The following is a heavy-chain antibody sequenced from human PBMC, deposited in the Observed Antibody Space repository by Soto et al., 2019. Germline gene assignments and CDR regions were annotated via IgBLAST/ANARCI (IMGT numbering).Heavy chain of an antibody. CDR2: IWYDGSTK. J-gene: IGHJ6*02. V-gene: IGHV3-33*01. CDR1: GFTFSSYG. Sequence: GGSLRLSCAASGFTFSSYGMHWVRQAPGKGLEWVAVIWYDGSTKYYADSVKGRFTISRDNSKNTLYLQMNSLRAEDTAVYYCAREKSESIYYYYYDMDVWGQGTTVTVSS. CDR3: AREKSESIYYYYYDMDV.